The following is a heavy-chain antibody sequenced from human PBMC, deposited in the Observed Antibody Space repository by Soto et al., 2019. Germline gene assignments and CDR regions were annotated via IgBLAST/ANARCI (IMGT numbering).Heavy chain of an antibody. CDR1: GGSFSGYY. V-gene: IGHV4-34*01. J-gene: IGHJ4*02. CDR2: INHSGST. Sequence: QVQLQQWGAGLLKPSETLSLTCAVYGGSFSGYYWSWIRQPPGKGLEWIGEINHSGSTNYNPSLKSRVTISVDPSKNQSALKLSSVTAADTAVYYCARGARLDLVVVPAAINCFDSWGQGTLVTVSS. CDR3: ARGARLDLVVVPAAINCFDS. D-gene: IGHD2-2*01.